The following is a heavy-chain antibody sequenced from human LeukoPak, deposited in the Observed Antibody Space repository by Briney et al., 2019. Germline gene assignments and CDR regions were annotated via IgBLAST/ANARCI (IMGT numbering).Heavy chain of an antibody. Sequence: SLRLSCEVSGVIFEQHGMHWVRQAPGKGLEWVAGISWNGVTINYGDSVKGRFTISRDNAKSFLYLQMNSLRPEDTALYYCVKDISGWSYFDYWGQGTRVTVSP. CDR2: ISWNGVTI. J-gene: IGHJ4*02. D-gene: IGHD6-19*01. CDR3: VKDISGWSYFDY. CDR1: GVIFEQHG. V-gene: IGHV3-9*01.